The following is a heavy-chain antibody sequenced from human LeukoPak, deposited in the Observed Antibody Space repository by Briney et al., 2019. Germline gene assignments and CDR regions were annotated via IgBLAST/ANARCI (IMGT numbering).Heavy chain of an antibody. CDR1: GYSFTSYW. J-gene: IGHJ6*02. CDR2: IYPGDSDT. CDR3: ARIPNYISSGWCGGGRDYYYYGMDV. V-gene: IGHV5-51*01. D-gene: IGHD6-19*01. Sequence: GESLKISCKGSGYSFTSYWIGWVRQMPGKGLEWMGIIYPGDSDTRYSPSFQGQVTISADKSISTAYLQWSSLKASDTAMYYCARIPNYISSGWCGGGRDYYYYGMDVWGQGTTVTVSS.